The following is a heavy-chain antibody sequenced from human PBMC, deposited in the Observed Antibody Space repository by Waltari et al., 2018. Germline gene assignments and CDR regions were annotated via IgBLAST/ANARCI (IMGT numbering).Heavy chain of an antibody. CDR3: TRKMGGTAPDY. V-gene: IGHV1-46*01. CDR1: GYTFTSYL. Sequence: QVQLVQSGAEVKKPGASVKVSCASSGYTFTSYLLHWVRPAPGQGLEWMGRVYPRDGSTAHAPQFQGGATMTSDTATSAAYMELSGLRADDTALYYCTRKMGGTAPDYWGQGTLVTVSS. J-gene: IGHJ4*02. CDR2: VYPRDGST. D-gene: IGHD3-16*01.